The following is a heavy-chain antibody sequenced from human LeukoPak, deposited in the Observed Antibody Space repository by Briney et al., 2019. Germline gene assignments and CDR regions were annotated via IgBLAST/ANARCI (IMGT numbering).Heavy chain of an antibody. D-gene: IGHD3-22*01. CDR1: GGSFSDYY. CDR3: ARVQDFETRGYYLGY. V-gene: IGHV4-34*01. Sequence: SETLSLTCAVYGGSFSDYYCNWIRQPPGKGLEWIGEINHSGSTNYNPSLKSRVTMSVDTFKNQFSLTLSSVTAADTAVYYCARVQDFETRGYYLGYWGHGTLVTVSS. CDR2: INHSGST. J-gene: IGHJ4*01.